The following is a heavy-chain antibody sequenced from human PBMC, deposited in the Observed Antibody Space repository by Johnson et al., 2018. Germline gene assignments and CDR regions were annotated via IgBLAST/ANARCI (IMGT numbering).Heavy chain of an antibody. Sequence: EVQLVESGGGLVKPGGSLRLSCAASGFTFSSYSMNWVRQAPGKGLEWVSSISSSSSYIYYADSVKGRFTISRDNAKNSLYLQMNSLRAEDTAVYYCASGPDVYGDYVSPIYYYYMDVWGKGTTVTVSS. D-gene: IGHD4-17*01. V-gene: IGHV3-21*01. CDR2: ISSSSSYI. CDR3: ASGPDVYGDYVSPIYYYYMDV. CDR1: GFTFSSYS. J-gene: IGHJ6*03.